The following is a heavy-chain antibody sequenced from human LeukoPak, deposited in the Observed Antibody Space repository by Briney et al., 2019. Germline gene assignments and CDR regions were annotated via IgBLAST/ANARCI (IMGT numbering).Heavy chain of an antibody. Sequence: SETLSLSCTVSGGSINSYYWSWIRQPPGKGLEWIGCIYYRGNTNYNPSLESRVTISVDTSKNQFSLNLSSLTAADTAVYYCARGWYGGNYWYFDLWGRGTLVPVSS. J-gene: IGHJ2*01. CDR3: ARGWYGGNYWYFDL. CDR1: GGSINSYY. V-gene: IGHV4-59*01. D-gene: IGHD4-23*01. CDR2: IYYRGNT.